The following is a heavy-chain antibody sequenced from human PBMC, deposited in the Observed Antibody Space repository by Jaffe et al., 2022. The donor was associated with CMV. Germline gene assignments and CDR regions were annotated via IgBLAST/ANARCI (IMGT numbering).Heavy chain of an antibody. CDR1: GFTFSSYS. D-gene: IGHD3-22*01. CDR3: ARRTKYYYDSSGFSDAFDI. J-gene: IGHJ3*02. CDR2: ISSSSSYI. V-gene: IGHV3-21*01. Sequence: EVQLVESGGGLVKPGGSLRLSCAASGFTFSSYSMNWVRQAPGKGLEWVSSISSSSSYIYYADSVKGRFTISRDNAKNSLYLQMNSLRAEDTAVYYCARRTKYYYDSSGFSDAFDIWGQGTMVTVSS.